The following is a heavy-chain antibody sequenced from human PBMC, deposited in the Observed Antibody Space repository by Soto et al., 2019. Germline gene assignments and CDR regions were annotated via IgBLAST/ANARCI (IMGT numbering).Heavy chain of an antibody. V-gene: IGHV3-21*01. CDR2: ISSSSSYI. CDR3: ARDLGPGKSGYHYGMDV. CDR1: GFTFSSYS. D-gene: IGHD3-22*01. Sequence: PGGSLRLSCAASGFTFSSYSMNWVRQAPGKGLEWVSSISSSSSYIYYADSVKGRFTISRDNAKNSLYLQMNSLRAEDTAVYYCARDLGPGKSGYHYGMDVWGQGTTVTVSS. J-gene: IGHJ6*02.